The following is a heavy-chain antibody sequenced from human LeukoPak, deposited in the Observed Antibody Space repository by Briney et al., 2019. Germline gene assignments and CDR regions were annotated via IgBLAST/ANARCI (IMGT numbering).Heavy chain of an antibody. CDR1: GFTFSSYG. D-gene: IGHD3-22*01. J-gene: IGHJ4*02. V-gene: IGHV3-30*02. CDR2: IRYDGSNK. CDR3: KKDWLRYDSSGWSVFDY. Sequence: PGGSLRLSCAASGFTFSSYGMHWVRQAPGKGLEWVAFIRYDGSNKYYADSVKGRFTISRDNSKNTLYLQMNSLRAEDTAVYYCKKDWLRYDSSGWSVFDYWGQGTLVTVSS.